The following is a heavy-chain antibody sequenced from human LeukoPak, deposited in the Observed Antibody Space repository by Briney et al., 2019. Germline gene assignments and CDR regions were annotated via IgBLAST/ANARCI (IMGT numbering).Heavy chain of an antibody. CDR1: GYTFTGYY. CDR3: ARLVTTVTTMGVDY. CDR2: INPNSGGT. Sequence: ASVKVSCKASGYTFTGYYMHWVRQAPGQGLEWMGWINPNSGGTNYAQNFQGRVTMTRDTSISTAYMELSRLRSDDTAVYYCARLVTTVTTMGVDYWGQGTLVTVSS. D-gene: IGHD4-17*01. J-gene: IGHJ4*02. V-gene: IGHV1-2*02.